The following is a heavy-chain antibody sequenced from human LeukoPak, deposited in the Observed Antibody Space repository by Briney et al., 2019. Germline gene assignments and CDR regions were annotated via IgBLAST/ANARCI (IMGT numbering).Heavy chain of an antibody. V-gene: IGHV4-59*01. D-gene: IGHD6-19*01. J-gene: IGHJ4*02. CDR3: ARGKEDSGWYYFDY. Sequence: SETLSLTCTVSGGSISSYYWSWIRQPPGKGLEWIGYIYYSGSTNYNPSLKSRVTISVDTTKNQFSLKLSSVTAADTAVYYCARGKEDSGWYYFDYWGQGTLVTVSS. CDR2: IYYSGST. CDR1: GGSISSYY.